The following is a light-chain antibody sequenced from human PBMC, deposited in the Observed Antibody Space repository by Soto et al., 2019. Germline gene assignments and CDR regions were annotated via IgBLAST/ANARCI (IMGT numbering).Light chain of an antibody. J-gene: IGLJ1*01. V-gene: IGLV2-23*01. CDR2: EGN. Sequence: QSVLTQPASVSGSPGQSITISCTGTSTYFGYNDVVSWYQQHPGKAPKLIIYEGNKRPSEISNRFSGSESGNTASLTISGLQADDEADYYCCSYAGSGGYVFGSGTKVTVL. CDR3: CSYAGSGGYV. CDR1: STYFGYNDV.